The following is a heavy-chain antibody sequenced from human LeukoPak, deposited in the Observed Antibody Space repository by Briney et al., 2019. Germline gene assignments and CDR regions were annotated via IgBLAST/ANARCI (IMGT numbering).Heavy chain of an antibody. CDR2: IKHDGSET. CDR1: EFTFSSIW. CDR3: AKNGGPHGMDV. V-gene: IGHV3-7*02. Sequence: PGGSLRLSCATSEFTFSSIWMSWVRQAPGKGLEWVANIKHDGSETNYVDSVKGRFTISRDNAKNSLHLQMNSLRVEDTAVYYCAKNGGPHGMDVWGQGTTVTVSS. J-gene: IGHJ6*02. D-gene: IGHD3-16*01.